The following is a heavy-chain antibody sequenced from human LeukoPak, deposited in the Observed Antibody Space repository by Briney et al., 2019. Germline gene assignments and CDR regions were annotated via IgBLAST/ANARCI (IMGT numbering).Heavy chain of an antibody. CDR1: GGSISSSSYY. Sequence: PSETLSLTCTVSGGSISSSSYYWGWIRQPPGKGLEWIGSIYYSGSTYYNPSLKSRVTISVDTSKNQFSLKLSSVTAADTAVYYCARDRKDTAMADEYFQHWGQGTLVTVSS. V-gene: IGHV4-39*07. J-gene: IGHJ1*01. D-gene: IGHD5-18*01. CDR3: ARDRKDTAMADEYFQH. CDR2: IYYSGST.